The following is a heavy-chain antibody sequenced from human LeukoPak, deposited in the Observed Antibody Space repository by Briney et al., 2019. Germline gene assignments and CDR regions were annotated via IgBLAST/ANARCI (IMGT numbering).Heavy chain of an antibody. J-gene: IGHJ4*02. D-gene: IGHD2-15*01. CDR2: TKPDGSAE. Sequence: PGGSLRVSCAASGFSFRNYWMGWVRQAPGKGLEWVANTKPDGSAEYYADSVRGRFTASRDNANNLLYLQMNRLRAEDTAVYYCARDGGLHTNFDYWGQGTLLTVSS. CDR1: GFSFRNYW. V-gene: IGHV3-7*01. CDR3: ARDGGLHTNFDY.